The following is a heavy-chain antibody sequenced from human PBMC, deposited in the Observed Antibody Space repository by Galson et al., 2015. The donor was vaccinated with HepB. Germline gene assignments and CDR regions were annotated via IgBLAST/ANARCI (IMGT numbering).Heavy chain of an antibody. J-gene: IGHJ5*02. D-gene: IGHD3-16*01. V-gene: IGHV3-23*01. CDR3: VKEGAWFGGDWFDP. CDR1: GFIFRHHA. Sequence: SLRLSCAGSGFIFRHHAMAWIRQAPGKGLEWVSGINGRGSTRSYSDAVKGRFSISRDNSKDTVFLQMDNLRPEDTAGYYCVKEGAWFGGDWFDPWGQGALVTVS. CDR2: INGRGSTR.